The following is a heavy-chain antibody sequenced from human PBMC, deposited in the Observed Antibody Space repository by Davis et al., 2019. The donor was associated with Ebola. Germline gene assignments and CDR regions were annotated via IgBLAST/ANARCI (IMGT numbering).Heavy chain of an antibody. J-gene: IGHJ4*02. D-gene: IGHD3-10*01. CDR3: ALYGSGSYYMY. CDR1: GVSVTRNF. Sequence: SETLSLTCTVSGVSVTRNFWSWIRQPPGKGPEWIGYIYYSGSTNYSPSLKSRATISVNTSKNQFSLRLSSVTAADTAVYYCALYGSGSYYMYWGQGILVTVSS. CDR2: IYYSGST. V-gene: IGHV4-59*02.